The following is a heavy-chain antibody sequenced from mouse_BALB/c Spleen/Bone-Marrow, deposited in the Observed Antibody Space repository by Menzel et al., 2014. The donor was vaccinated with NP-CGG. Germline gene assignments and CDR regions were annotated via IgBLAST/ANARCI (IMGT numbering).Heavy chain of an antibody. CDR2: IYPGDGST. Sequence: QVQLKESGPELVKPGASVKMSCKASGHTFTSYFIHWVKQRPGQGLEWIGWIYPGDGSTKYNEKFKVKTTLTADKSSSTAYMFLSSLTSEDSAIYFCAYYRYDEYFDVWGAGTTVTVSS. J-gene: IGHJ1*01. CDR3: AYYRYDEYFDV. V-gene: IGHV1S56*01. D-gene: IGHD2-14*01. CDR1: GHTFTSYF.